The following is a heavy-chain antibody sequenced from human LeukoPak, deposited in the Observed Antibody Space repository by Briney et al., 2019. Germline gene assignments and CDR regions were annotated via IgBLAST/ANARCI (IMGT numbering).Heavy chain of an antibody. Sequence: GSLRLSCAASEFSFNNAWMSWIRQPPGKGLEWIGEINHSGSTNYNPSLKSRVTISVDTSKNQFSLKLSSVTAADTAVYYCARRPVLLWFGESLGSGYFDYWGQGTLVTVSS. D-gene: IGHD3-10*01. J-gene: IGHJ4*02. CDR1: EFSFNNAW. V-gene: IGHV4-34*01. CDR3: ARRPVLLWFGESLGSGYFDY. CDR2: INHSGST.